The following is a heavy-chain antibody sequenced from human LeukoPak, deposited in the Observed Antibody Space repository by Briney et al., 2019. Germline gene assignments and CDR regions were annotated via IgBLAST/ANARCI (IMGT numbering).Heavy chain of an antibody. CDR3: ARDYGESAFDI. D-gene: IGHD3-10*01. V-gene: IGHV3-30*04. CDR2: ISYDGSNK. CDR1: GFTFSSYA. Sequence: GGSLRLSCAASGFTFSSYAMHWVRQAPGKGLEWVAVISYDGSNKYYADSVKGRFTISRDNSKNTLYLQMNSLRAEDTAVYYCARDYGESAFDIWGQGTMVTVSS. J-gene: IGHJ3*02.